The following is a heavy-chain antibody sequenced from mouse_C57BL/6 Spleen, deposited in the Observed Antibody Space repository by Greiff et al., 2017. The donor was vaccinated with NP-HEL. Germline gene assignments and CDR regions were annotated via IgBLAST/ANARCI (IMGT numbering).Heavy chain of an antibody. CDR2: INPYNGGT. CDR3: AREGDYGSSYSSWYFDV. Sequence: EVQLQQSGPVLVKPGASVKMSCKASGYTFTDYYMNWVKQSHGKSLEWIGVINPYNGGTSYNQKFKGTATLTVDKSSSTAYMELNSLTSEDSAVYYCAREGDYGSSYSSWYFDVWGTGTTVTVSS. D-gene: IGHD1-1*01. J-gene: IGHJ1*03. CDR1: GYTFTDYY. V-gene: IGHV1-19*01.